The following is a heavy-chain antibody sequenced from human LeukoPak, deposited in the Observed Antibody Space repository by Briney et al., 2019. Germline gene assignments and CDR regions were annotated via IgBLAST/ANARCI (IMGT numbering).Heavy chain of an antibody. CDR2: IYYSGST. CDR3: ASSLIRGGSAYQNNFDY. CDR1: GGSISSSSYY. D-gene: IGHD3-22*01. J-gene: IGHJ4*02. Sequence: KPSETLSLTCTVSGGSISSSSYYWGWIRQPPGKGLEWIGSIYYSGSTYYNPSLKSRVTISVDTSKNQFPLKLSSVTAADTAVYYCASSLIRGGSAYQNNFDYWGQGTLVTVSS. V-gene: IGHV4-39*01.